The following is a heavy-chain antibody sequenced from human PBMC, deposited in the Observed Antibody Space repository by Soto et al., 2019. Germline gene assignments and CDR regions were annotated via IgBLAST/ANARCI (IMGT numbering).Heavy chain of an antibody. V-gene: IGHV1-18*04. Sequence: QVQLVQSGAEVKKPGASVKVSCKASGYSFTSFGITWVRQAPGQGLEWMGWISAYNGNTNYAQNLQGRVIMTTDRSTNTVYMELRSLTSDDTAVYYCARDRGDTAMVTFNFWGQGTLVFVSS. D-gene: IGHD5-18*01. CDR1: GYSFTSFG. J-gene: IGHJ4*02. CDR2: ISAYNGNT. CDR3: ARDRGDTAMVTFNF.